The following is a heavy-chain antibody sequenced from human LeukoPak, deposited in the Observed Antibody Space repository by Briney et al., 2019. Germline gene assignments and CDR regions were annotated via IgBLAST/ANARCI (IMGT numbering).Heavy chain of an antibody. Sequence: GASVKVSCKASGYTFTRDGISWVRQAPGQGLEWMGWISTYNGNTNYAQEFQGRVTMTTDTSMSTAYMELRSLRSDDTAVYYCARETGSGWHTPTTGYFDYWGQGTLVTVSS. CDR3: ARETGSGWHTPTTGYFDY. J-gene: IGHJ4*02. V-gene: IGHV1-18*01. CDR1: GYTFTRDG. D-gene: IGHD6-19*01. CDR2: ISTYNGNT.